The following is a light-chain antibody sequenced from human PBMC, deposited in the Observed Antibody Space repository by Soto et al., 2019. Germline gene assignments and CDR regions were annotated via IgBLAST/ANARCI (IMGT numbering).Light chain of an antibody. V-gene: IGKV1-27*01. CDR3: QKYNSAPLT. CDR2: AAS. Sequence: DIQMTQSPSSLSASFGDRVTMTCRASQGIGIYLAWFQQRPGNTPKLLIYAASTLQSGVPSRFSGSGSGTDFTLTFSSLQPEDVATYYCQKYNSAPLTFGGGTRVEIK. CDR1: QGIGIY. J-gene: IGKJ4*01.